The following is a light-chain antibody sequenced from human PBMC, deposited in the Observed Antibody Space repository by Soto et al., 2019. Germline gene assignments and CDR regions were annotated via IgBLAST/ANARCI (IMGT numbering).Light chain of an antibody. Sequence: EIVLTQSPGTLSLSPGERGTLSCRASQIVSHNYLAWYQQKPGQAPRLLIYAASSRRSGIPDRFSGSASGTDFTLTISRLEPEDFAVYYCQQYGSSPYTFGQGTKLEIK. V-gene: IGKV3-20*01. CDR3: QQYGSSPYT. J-gene: IGKJ2*01. CDR1: QIVSHNY. CDR2: AAS.